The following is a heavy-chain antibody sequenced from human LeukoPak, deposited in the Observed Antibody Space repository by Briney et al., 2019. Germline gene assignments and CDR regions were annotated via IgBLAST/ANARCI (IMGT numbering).Heavy chain of an antibody. D-gene: IGHD6-6*01. J-gene: IGHJ6*02. V-gene: IGHV3-7*01. CDR1: GFTFRSFW. CDR2: IKFDGTAT. Sequence: GGSLRLSCSGFGFTFRSFWMGWVRQAPGKGLEWVANIKFDGTATNYVDSVRGRFTISRDNAKNSVHLQMNSLRAEDTAVYYCARDRRIAARPGYYYGMDVWGQGTTVTVSS. CDR3: ARDRRIAARPGYYYGMDV.